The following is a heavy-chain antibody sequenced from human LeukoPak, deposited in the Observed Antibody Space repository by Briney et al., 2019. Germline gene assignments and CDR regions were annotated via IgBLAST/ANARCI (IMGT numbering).Heavy chain of an antibody. J-gene: IGHJ1*01. CDR3: AAWEVIADTPPYFHH. Sequence: GGSLRLSCAASGFTFSSYAMSWVRQAPGKGLEWVSAIRGSGGSTYYADSVKGRFTISRDNSKNTLYLQMDSLRVDDTAVYYCAAWEVIADTPPYFHHWGQGTLVTVSS. CDR2: IRGSGGST. CDR1: GFTFSSYA. V-gene: IGHV3-23*01. D-gene: IGHD2-15*01.